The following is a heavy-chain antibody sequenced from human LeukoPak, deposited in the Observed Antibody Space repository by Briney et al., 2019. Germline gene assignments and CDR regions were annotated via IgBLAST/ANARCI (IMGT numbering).Heavy chain of an antibody. CDR1: GGSFSGYY. V-gene: IGHV4-34*01. J-gene: IGHJ4*02. CDR3: ARDRTVLRYFDWLLYKGFFDY. CDR2: INHSGST. D-gene: IGHD3-9*01. Sequence: SETLSLTCAVHGGSFSGYYWSWIRQPPGKGLEWIGEINHSGSTNYNPSLKSRVTISVDTSKNQFSLKLSSVTAADTAVYYCARDRTVLRYFDWLLYKGFFDYWGQGTLVTVSS.